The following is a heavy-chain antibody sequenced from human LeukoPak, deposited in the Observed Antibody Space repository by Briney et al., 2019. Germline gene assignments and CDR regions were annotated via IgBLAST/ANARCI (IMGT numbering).Heavy chain of an antibody. J-gene: IGHJ4*02. Sequence: SVKVSCKASGGTFTSYTISWVRQAPGQGLEWMGRIIPILGIANYAQKFQGRVTITAEKSTSTAYMELSSLRSEDTAVYYCARTLGASYYDFWSGPDPYYFDYWGQGTLVTVSS. D-gene: IGHD3-3*01. CDR3: ARTLGASYYDFWSGPDPYYFDY. V-gene: IGHV1-69*02. CDR2: IIPILGIA. CDR1: GGTFTSYT.